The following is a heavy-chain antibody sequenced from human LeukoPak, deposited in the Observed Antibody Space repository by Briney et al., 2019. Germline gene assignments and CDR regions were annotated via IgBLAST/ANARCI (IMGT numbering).Heavy chain of an antibody. CDR3: ARPVPSRLGWFDP. V-gene: IGHV4-34*01. CDR2: IYYSGNT. D-gene: IGHD1-1*01. Sequence: PSETLSLTCAVYGGSFSGYYWSWIRQPPGKGLEWIGTIYYSGNTYYNPSLKSRVTISVDTSKNQFSLKLNSVTAADTAVYYCARPVPSRLGWFDPWGQGTLVTVSS. CDR1: GGSFSGYY. J-gene: IGHJ5*02.